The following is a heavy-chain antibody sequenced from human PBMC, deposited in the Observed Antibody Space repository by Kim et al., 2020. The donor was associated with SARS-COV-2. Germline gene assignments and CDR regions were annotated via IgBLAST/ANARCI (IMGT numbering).Heavy chain of an antibody. V-gene: IGHV4-31*03. J-gene: IGHJ4*02. Sequence: SETLSLTCTVSGGSISSGGYYWSWIRQHPGKGLEWIGYIYYSGSTYYNPSLKSRVTISVDTSKNQFSLKLSSVTAADTAVYYCARAKSVVVVPAAKYYFDYWGQGTLVTVSS. CDR2: IYYSGST. CDR3: ARAKSVVVVPAAKYYFDY. D-gene: IGHD2-2*01. CDR1: GGSISSGGYY.